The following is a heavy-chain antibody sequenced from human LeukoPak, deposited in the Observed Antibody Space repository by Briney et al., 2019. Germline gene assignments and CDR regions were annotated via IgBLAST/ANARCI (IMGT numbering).Heavy chain of an antibody. CDR3: ARLRYYYDSSGYRGTYLDY. D-gene: IGHD3-22*01. J-gene: IGHJ4*02. CDR2: IYYSGST. CDR1: GGSISSYY. V-gene: IGHV4-59*08. Sequence: SETLSLTCTVSGGSISSYYWSWIRQPPGKGLEWIGYIYYSGSTNYNPSLKSRVTISVDTSKNQFSLKLSSVTAADTAVYYCARLRYYYDSSGYRGTYLDYWGQGTLVTVSS.